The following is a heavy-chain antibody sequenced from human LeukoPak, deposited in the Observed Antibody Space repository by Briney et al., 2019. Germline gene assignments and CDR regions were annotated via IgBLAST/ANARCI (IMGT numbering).Heavy chain of an antibody. CDR2: IIPNSGGT. CDR1: GYTFTDNH. D-gene: IGHD7-27*01. Sequence: ASVKVSCKASGYTFTDNHMYWIRQAPGQGPECMGWIIPNSGGTNYAQKFQGRITMTRDTSISTAYMELSRLTSDDTAIYFCARELGRNAFDIWGQGTMVTVSP. V-gene: IGHV1-2*02. CDR3: ARELGRNAFDI. J-gene: IGHJ3*02.